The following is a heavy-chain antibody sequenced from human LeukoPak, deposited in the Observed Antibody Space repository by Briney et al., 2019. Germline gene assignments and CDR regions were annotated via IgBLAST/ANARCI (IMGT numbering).Heavy chain of an antibody. CDR1: GGSFSGYY. D-gene: IGHD6-13*01. CDR3: AREDPTQLVSL. V-gene: IGHV4-34*01. J-gene: IGHJ4*02. Sequence: PSETLSLTCAVYGGSFSGYYWGWIRQPPGKGLEWIGEINHSGSTNYNPSLKSRVTISVDTSKNQFSLKLSSVTAADTAVYYCAREDPTQLVSLWGQGTLVTVSS. CDR2: INHSGST.